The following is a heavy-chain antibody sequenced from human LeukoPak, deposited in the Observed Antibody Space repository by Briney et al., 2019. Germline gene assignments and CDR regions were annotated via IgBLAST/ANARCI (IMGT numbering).Heavy chain of an antibody. CDR2: ISSSSSTI. Sequence: GGSLRLSCAAYGFTFSSYSMNWVRQPPGKGLEWVSYISSSSSTIYYADSVKGRFTISRDNPKNSLYLQKNSLRAEDTAVYYCARGGKSDCSGGSCYDFWGQGTLVTVSS. CDR3: ARGGKSDCSGGSCYDF. CDR1: GFTFSSYS. V-gene: IGHV3-48*01. J-gene: IGHJ4*02. D-gene: IGHD2-15*01.